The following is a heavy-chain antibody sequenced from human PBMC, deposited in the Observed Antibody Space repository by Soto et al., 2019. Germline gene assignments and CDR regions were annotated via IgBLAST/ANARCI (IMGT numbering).Heavy chain of an antibody. CDR2: ISGSGATT. J-gene: IGHJ5*02. CDR3: ANEVCPEAS. Sequence: PGGSPRLSCAASGFTFSTYAMSWVRQAPGKGLEWVSGISGSGATTDYAESVMGRFTVSRDNSKKTEFLQMNRLRAEDTARYYCANEVCPEASWGQGTLVTVSS. V-gene: IGHV3-23*01. CDR1: GFTFSTYA.